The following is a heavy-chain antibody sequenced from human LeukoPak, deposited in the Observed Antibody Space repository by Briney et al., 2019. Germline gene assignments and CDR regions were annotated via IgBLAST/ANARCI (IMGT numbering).Heavy chain of an antibody. Sequence: GGSLRLSCAASGFTFSSYSMNWVRQAPGKGLEWVSSISSSSSYIYYADSVKGRFTISRDNAKNSLYLLMNSLRAEDTAVYYCARDSIGGYDSSGYVYWGQGTLVTVSS. CDR2: ISSSSSYI. J-gene: IGHJ4*02. D-gene: IGHD3-22*01. CDR1: GFTFSSYS. CDR3: ARDSIGGYDSSGYVY. V-gene: IGHV3-21*01.